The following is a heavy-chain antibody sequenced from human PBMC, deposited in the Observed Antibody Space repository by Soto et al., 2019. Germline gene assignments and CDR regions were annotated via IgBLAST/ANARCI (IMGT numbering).Heavy chain of an antibody. CDR3: ARVWGGAFDF. CDR1: GGSISSYY. D-gene: IGHD3-10*01. J-gene: IGHJ3*01. Sequence: PSETVALTCTVSGGSISSYYWRWVRQPPGKGLEWIGYIYYSGSTNYNPSLKSRVTISVDTSKNQFSLKLSSVTAADTAVYYCARVWGGAFDFWGQGTMVTVSS. CDR2: IYYSGST. V-gene: IGHV4-59*01.